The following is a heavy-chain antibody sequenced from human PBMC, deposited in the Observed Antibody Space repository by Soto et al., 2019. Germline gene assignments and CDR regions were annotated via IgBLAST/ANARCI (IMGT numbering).Heavy chain of an antibody. J-gene: IGHJ5*02. CDR2: IIPILGIA. D-gene: IGHD2-15*01. V-gene: IGHV1-69*04. CDR1: GGTFSSYT. Sequence: SVKVSCTASGGTFSSYTSSWVRQAPGQGLEWMGRIIPILGIANYAQKFQGRVTITADKSTSTAYMELSSLRSDDTALYYCARDFHCSGGRCYDCFDPWGQGTLVTVSS. CDR3: ARDFHCSGGRCYDCFDP.